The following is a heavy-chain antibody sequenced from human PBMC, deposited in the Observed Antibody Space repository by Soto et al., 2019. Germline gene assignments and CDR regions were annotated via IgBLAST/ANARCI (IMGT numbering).Heavy chain of an antibody. V-gene: IGHV1-3*01. CDR1: GYTFTGYY. D-gene: IGHD2-15*01. CDR2: INPDKGNT. Sequence: ASVKVSCKASGYTFTGYYMHWVRQAPGQGLEWMGWINPDKGNTKYSQTFQGRVTITRDTSAKTAYVELSSLISEDTAVYYCARDSGIVALYALDVWGQGTTVTV. CDR3: ARDSGIVALYALDV. J-gene: IGHJ6*02.